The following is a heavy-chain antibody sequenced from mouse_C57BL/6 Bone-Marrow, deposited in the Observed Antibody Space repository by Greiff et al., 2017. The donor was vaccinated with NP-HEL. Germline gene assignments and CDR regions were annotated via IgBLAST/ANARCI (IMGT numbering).Heavy chain of an antibody. CDR1: GFTFSSYA. CDR3: ARDPGIYAMDY. CDR2: ISDGGSYT. Sequence: EVQLVESGGDLVKPGGSLKLSCAASGFTFSSYAMSWVRQTPEKRLEWVATISDGGSYTYYPDNVKGRFTISRDNAKNNLYLQMSHLKSEDTAMYYCARDPGIYAMDYWGQGTSVTVSS. J-gene: IGHJ4*01. V-gene: IGHV5-4*01.